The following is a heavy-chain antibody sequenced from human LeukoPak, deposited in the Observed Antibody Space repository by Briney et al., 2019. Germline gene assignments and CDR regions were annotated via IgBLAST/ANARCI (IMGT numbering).Heavy chain of an antibody. Sequence: PGGSLRLSCAASGFTFSSYAMHWVRQAPGKGLEYVSAISSNGGSTYYANSVKGRFTISRDNSKNTLYLQMGSLRAEDMAVYYCARVKGRIQLWPRPHAFDIWGQGTMVTVSS. CDR2: ISSNGGST. CDR1: GFTFSSYA. J-gene: IGHJ3*02. D-gene: IGHD5-18*01. V-gene: IGHV3-64*01. CDR3: ARVKGRIQLWPRPHAFDI.